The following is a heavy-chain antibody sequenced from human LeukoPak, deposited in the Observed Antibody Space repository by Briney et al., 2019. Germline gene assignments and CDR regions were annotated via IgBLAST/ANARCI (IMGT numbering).Heavy chain of an antibody. CDR1: GGSISSGGYY. D-gene: IGHD1-26*01. V-gene: IGHV4-30-2*01. CDR3: ARGYPRDAFDI. Sequence: SETLSLTCTVSGGSISSGGYYWSWIRQPPGKGLEWIGYIYHSGSTYYNPSLKSRVTISVDRSKNQFSLKLSSVTAADTAVYYCARGYPRDAFDIWGQGTMVTVSS. CDR2: IYHSGST. J-gene: IGHJ3*02.